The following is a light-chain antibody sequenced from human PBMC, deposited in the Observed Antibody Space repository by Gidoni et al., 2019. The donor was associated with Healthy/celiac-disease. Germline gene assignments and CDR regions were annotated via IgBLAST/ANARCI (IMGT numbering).Light chain of an antibody. CDR2: KAS. Sequence: DIQMTQSPSTLFASVGDRVTITCRASQSISSWLAWYQQKPGKAPKLLIYKASSLESGVPSRFSGSGSGTEFTLTISSLQPDDFATYYCQQYNSYSRTWTFGQGTKVEIK. CDR3: QQYNSYSRTWT. J-gene: IGKJ1*01. V-gene: IGKV1-5*03. CDR1: QSISSW.